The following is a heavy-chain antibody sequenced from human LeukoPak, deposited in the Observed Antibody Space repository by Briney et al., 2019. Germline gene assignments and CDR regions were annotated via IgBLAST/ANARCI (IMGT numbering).Heavy chain of an antibody. V-gene: IGHV1-46*01. D-gene: IGHD6-13*01. CDR1: GYAFTRYT. Sequence: VASVNVSFNGSGYAFTRYTMHWVRQAPGQGLEGMGIINPSGGSTRYAQKFQGRVTMTRDTSTSTVYMELSSLRPEDTAVYYCARNTIMVAAAGDVWGQGTGVTVSS. CDR3: ARNTIMVAAAGDV. CDR2: INPSGGST. J-gene: IGHJ6*01.